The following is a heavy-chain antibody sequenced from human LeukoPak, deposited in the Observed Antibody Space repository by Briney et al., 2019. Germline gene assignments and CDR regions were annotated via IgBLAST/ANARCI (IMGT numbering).Heavy chain of an antibody. CDR1: GYTFTSYD. CDR3: ARARGYSYGIVDY. D-gene: IGHD5-18*01. V-gene: IGHV1-8*01. CDR2: MNPNSGNT. Sequence: ASVKVSCKASGYTFTSYDSNWVRQATGQGLEWMGWMNPNSGNTGYAQKFQGRVTMTTNTSISTAYMELSSLRSEDTAVYYCARARGYSYGIVDYWGQGTLVTVSS. J-gene: IGHJ4*02.